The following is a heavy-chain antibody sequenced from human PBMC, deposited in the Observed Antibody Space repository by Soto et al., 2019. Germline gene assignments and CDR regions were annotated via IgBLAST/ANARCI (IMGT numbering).Heavy chain of an antibody. CDR3: ARSAKKTWLPDF. Sequence: SVEVSCKASGFSFIDYSILWVRQAPGQSLEWLGWINAGNGNTKYSHKFQDRVTITSDTSAIKTYMELRSLRSEDTAVFYCARSAKKTWLPDFWGQGTLVTVSS. CDR1: GFSFIDYS. J-gene: IGHJ1*01. CDR2: INAGNGNT. V-gene: IGHV1-3*01. D-gene: IGHD5-12*01.